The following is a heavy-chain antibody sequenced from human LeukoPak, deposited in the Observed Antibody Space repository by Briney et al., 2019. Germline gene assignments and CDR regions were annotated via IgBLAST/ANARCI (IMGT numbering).Heavy chain of an antibody. CDR3: ARMGGYCSGGSCYSDYYYYYYMDV. Sequence: ASVKVSCKASGYTFTGYYIHWLRQAPGQGLEWMGWISPNSGGTNYAQELQGRVTMTTDTSTSTAYMELRSLRSDDTAVYYCARMGGYCSGGSCYSDYYYYYYMDVWGKGTTVTVSS. J-gene: IGHJ6*03. D-gene: IGHD2-15*01. V-gene: IGHV1-2*02. CDR1: GYTFTGYY. CDR2: ISPNSGGT.